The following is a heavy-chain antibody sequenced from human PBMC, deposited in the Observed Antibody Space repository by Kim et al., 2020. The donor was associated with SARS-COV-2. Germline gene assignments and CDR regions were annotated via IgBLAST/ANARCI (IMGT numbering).Heavy chain of an antibody. J-gene: IGHJ4*02. D-gene: IGHD7-27*01. V-gene: IGHV4-59*08. Sequence: SETLSLTCTVSGGSISSYYWSWIRQPPGKGLEWIGYIYYSGSTNYNPSLKSRVTISVDTSKNQFSLKLSSVTAADTAVYYCARINWGWDFDYWGQGTLATVSS. CDR1: GGSISSYY. CDR2: IYYSGST. CDR3: ARINWGWDFDY.